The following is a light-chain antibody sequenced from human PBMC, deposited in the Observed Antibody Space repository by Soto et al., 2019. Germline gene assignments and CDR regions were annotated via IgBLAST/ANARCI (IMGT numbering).Light chain of an antibody. Sequence: DIVMTQSPDSLAVSLGERATINCKSSQSVLYSSNNKNYLAWYQQKPGQPPKLLIYWASTRESGVPDRFSGSGSGTEFTLTISSLQAEEVAVYYCQQYYSTLRTFGGGTKVEIK. CDR1: QSVLYSSNNKNY. V-gene: IGKV4-1*01. CDR3: QQYYSTLRT. J-gene: IGKJ4*01. CDR2: WAS.